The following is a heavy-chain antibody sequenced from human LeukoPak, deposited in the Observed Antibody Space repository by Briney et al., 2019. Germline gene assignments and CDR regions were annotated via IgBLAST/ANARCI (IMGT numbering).Heavy chain of an antibody. CDR1: GGSISSSSYY. D-gene: IGHD3-10*01. Sequence: NPSETLSLSCTVSGGSISSSSYYWGWIRQPPGKGLEWIGSIYYSGSTYYNPSLKSRVTISVDTSKNQFSLKLSSVTAADTAVYYCARVGSNDVFDIWGQGTMVTVSS. J-gene: IGHJ3*02. CDR3: ARVGSNDVFDI. CDR2: IYYSGST. V-gene: IGHV4-39*07.